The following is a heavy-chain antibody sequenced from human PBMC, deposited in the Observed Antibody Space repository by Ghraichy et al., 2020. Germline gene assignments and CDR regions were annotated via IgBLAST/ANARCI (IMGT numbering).Heavy chain of an antibody. CDR3: ARARRFGELPNSPFDY. CDR1: GYTFTSYG. J-gene: IGHJ4*02. V-gene: IGHV1-18*01. Sequence: SVKVSCKASGYTFTSYGISWVRQAPGQGLEWMGWISAYNGNTNYAQKLQGRVTMTTDTSTSTAYMELRSLRSDDTAVYYCARARRFGELPNSPFDYWGQGTLVTVSS. D-gene: IGHD3-10*01. CDR2: ISAYNGNT.